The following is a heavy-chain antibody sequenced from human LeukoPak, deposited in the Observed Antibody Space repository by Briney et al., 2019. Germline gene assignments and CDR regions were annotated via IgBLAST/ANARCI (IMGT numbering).Heavy chain of an antibody. D-gene: IGHD5-18*01. V-gene: IGHV3-23*01. J-gene: IGHJ6*02. CDR2: ISGSGRL. CDR1: RFTFSSYV. CDR3: AKVSGRIQIWPQPFGDGMDV. Sequence: GGSLRLSCAASRFTFSSYVMSWVRQAPGKGLECVSAISGSGRLYYADSVKGRFTISREDSKNTLYPQMNSLRAEDTAIYYCAKVSGRIQIWPQPFGDGMDVWGQGTTVTVSS.